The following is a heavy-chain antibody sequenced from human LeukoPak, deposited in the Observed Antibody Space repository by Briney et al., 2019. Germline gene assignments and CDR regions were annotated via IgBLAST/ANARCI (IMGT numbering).Heavy chain of an antibody. CDR1: GGSFSGYY. CDR2: INHSGST. J-gene: IGHJ4*02. V-gene: IGHV4-34*01. Sequence: SETLSLTCAVYGGSFSGYYWSWIRQPPGKGLEWIGEINHSGSTNYNPSLKSRVTISVDTSKNQFSLKLSSVTAADTAVYYCARQDYGDAYAFDYWGQGTLVTVSS. CDR3: ARQDYGDAYAFDY. D-gene: IGHD4-17*01.